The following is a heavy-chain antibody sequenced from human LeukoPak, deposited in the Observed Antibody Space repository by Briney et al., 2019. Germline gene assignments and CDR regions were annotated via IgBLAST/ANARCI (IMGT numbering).Heavy chain of an antibody. CDR2: IIPILGIA. V-gene: IGHV1-69*04. CDR1: AATFSTYA. Sequence: SVKLSSKASAATFSTYAITWVRQARGPRRECVGGIIPILGIANSAQKFQGRVTITADKSTSTAYMELSSLRSEDTAVYYCARDHGIWFGELPPLTYYYYGMDVWGQGTTVTVSS. D-gene: IGHD3-10*01. CDR3: ARDHGIWFGELPPLTYYYYGMDV. J-gene: IGHJ6*02.